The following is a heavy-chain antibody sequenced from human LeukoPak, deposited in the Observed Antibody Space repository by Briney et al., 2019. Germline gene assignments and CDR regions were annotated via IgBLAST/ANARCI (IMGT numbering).Heavy chain of an antibody. CDR2: ISNSGSP. Sequence: SETLSLTCTVSGGSVSSGSYYWSWIRQPPGKGLEWIGYISNSGSPSYNPSFKSRVTFSADTSKNHLSLKLNSVTPADTAVYFCARGGAGPLRDWGQGTLVTVSS. CDR1: GGSVSSGSYY. D-gene: IGHD3-16*01. V-gene: IGHV4-61*03. J-gene: IGHJ4*02. CDR3: ARGGAGPLRD.